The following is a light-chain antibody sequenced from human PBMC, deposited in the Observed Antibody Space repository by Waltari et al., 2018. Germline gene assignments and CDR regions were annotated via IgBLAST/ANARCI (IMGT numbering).Light chain of an antibody. Sequence: QLVLTQSPSASASLGASVKLTCTLTGEYSAYTIAWHQLQPEKGPRYLMNVNSDGSHDKADGIPERFSGSSAGAERYLIISRLQSDDEADYFCQTWGMNIQVFGG. CDR2: VNSDGSH. J-gene: IGLJ3*02. V-gene: IGLV4-69*01. CDR3: QTWGMNIQV. CDR1: GEYSAYT.